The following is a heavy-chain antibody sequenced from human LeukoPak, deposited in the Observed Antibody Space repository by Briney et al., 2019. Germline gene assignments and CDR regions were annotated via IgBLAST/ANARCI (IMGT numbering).Heavy chain of an antibody. D-gene: IGHD6-13*01. V-gene: IGHV4-59*01. Sequence: SETLSLTCTVSGGSISSYYWSWTRQPPGKGLEWIGYIYYSGSTNYNPSLKSRVTISVDTSKNQFSLKLSSVTAADTAVYYCARLPGGSWPDYYYYMDVWGKGTTVTVSS. CDR1: GGSISSYY. J-gene: IGHJ6*03. CDR2: IYYSGST. CDR3: ARLPGGSWPDYYYYMDV.